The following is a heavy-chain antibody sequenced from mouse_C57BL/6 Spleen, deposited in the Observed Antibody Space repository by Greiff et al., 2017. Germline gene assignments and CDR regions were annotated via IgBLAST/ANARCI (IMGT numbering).Heavy chain of an antibody. V-gene: IGHV1-78*01. CDR1: GYTFTDHT. D-gene: IGHD1-1*01. J-gene: IGHJ4*01. Sequence: VKLMESDAELVKPGASVKISCKVSGYTFTDHTIHWMKQRPEQGLEWIGYIYPRDGSTKYNEKFKGKATLTADKSSSTAYMQLNSLTSEDSAVYFCATYYYGSRTDYAMDYWGQGTSVTVSS. CDR2: IYPRDGST. CDR3: ATYYYGSRTDYAMDY.